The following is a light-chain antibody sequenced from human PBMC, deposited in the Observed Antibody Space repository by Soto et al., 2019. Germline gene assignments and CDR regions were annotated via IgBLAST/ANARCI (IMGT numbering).Light chain of an antibody. CDR1: QRISSSY. CDR2: AAS. J-gene: IGKJ2*01. V-gene: IGKV3-20*01. CDR3: QHYGRSPPYT. Sequence: EIVLTQSPGTLSLSPGERATLSCRASQRISSSYLAWYQHKPGQAPRLLLYAASSRATGIPDRFSGSGSGTDFPLTIIRLEPEDFAMYYCQHYGRSPPYTFGQGTKLEIK.